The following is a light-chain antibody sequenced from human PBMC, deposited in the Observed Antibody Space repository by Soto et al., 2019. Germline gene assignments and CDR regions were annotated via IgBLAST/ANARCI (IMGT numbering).Light chain of an antibody. CDR3: LQHYAWPWT. CDR2: RIF. V-gene: IGKV3-15*01. Sequence: ELVMTQSPGTLSVFPGESVTLSCRASQSVNGFLDWFQHKPGQAPRLVLKRIFIRAIGVPARFSGSGSETEFTLTINGLQSEDSGVYYCLQHYAWPWTFGQGAKVDIK. J-gene: IGKJ1*01. CDR1: QSVNGF.